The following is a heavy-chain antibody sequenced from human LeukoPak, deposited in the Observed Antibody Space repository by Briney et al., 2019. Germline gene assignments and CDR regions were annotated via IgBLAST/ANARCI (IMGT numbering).Heavy chain of an antibody. CDR1: GFTFSSYW. CDR2: IKQDGSEK. V-gene: IGHV3-7*01. J-gene: IGHJ6*03. Sequence: GGSLRLSCAASGFTFSSYWMSWVRQAPGKGLEWVANIKQDGSEKYYVDSVKGRFTISRDNAKNSLYLQMNSLRAEDTAVYYCARDPEPPLRYFDWLWDYYYYMDVWGKGITVTVSS. CDR3: ARDPEPPLRYFDWLWDYYYYMDV. D-gene: IGHD3-9*01.